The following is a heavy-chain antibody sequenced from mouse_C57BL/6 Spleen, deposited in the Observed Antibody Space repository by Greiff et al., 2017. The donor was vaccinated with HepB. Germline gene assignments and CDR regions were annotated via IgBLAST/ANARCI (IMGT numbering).Heavy chain of an antibody. Sequence: EVMLVESGEGLVKPGGSLKLSCAASGFTFSSYAMSWVRQTPEKRLEWVAYISSGGDYIYYADTVKGRFTISRDNARNTLYLQMSSLKSEDTAMYYCTREDGNYVPFDYWGQGTTLTVSS. CDR3: TREDGNYVPFDY. J-gene: IGHJ2*01. CDR1: GFTFSSYA. CDR2: ISSGGDYI. D-gene: IGHD2-1*01. V-gene: IGHV5-9-1*02.